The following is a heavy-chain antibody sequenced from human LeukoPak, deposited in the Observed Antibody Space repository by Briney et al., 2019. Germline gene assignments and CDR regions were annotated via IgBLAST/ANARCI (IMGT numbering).Heavy chain of an antibody. J-gene: IGHJ4*02. Sequence: GGSLRLSCAASGLAVSSNYMSGVRRAPGEGLWWGSVIYSGGRTYYADSAKGRFTISRDNSKNPLYLQMNSLRAEDTPVYYCATPSPQQLVPGPLSDWGQGTLVTVSS. V-gene: IGHV3-53*01. CDR3: ATPSPQQLVPGPLSD. D-gene: IGHD6-13*01. CDR2: IYSGGRT. CDR1: GLAVSSNY.